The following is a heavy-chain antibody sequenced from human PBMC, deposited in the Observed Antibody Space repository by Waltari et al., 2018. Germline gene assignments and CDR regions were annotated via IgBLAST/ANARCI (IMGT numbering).Heavy chain of an antibody. CDR3: ARDRGRGLYLDV. J-gene: IGHJ4*02. CDR1: GAPVTSANW. V-gene: IGHV4-4*02. CDR2: VLSTGKT. Sequence: QLQESGPGLVKPSGTLSLSCAVSGAPVTSANWWSWVRQSPQRGLEWIGQVLSTGKTNYSQSFASRVTMSLDASNNQFSLKVTSATAADTAVYYCARDRGRGLYLDVWGPGTLVTVSP. D-gene: IGHD2-15*01.